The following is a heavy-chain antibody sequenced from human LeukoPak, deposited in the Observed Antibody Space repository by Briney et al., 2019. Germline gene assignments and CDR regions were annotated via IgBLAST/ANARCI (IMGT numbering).Heavy chain of an antibody. D-gene: IGHD4-23*01. Sequence: SETLSPTCTVSGYSISSAYYWGWIRQSPGKGLEWIGYIHFSGSTDYNPSLKSRIAISVDTSENQFSLKVSSATAADTAVYYCARAFYGGNLDYWGQGSLVTVSS. CDR1: GYSISSAYY. CDR2: IHFSGST. V-gene: IGHV4-38-2*02. J-gene: IGHJ4*02. CDR3: ARAFYGGNLDY.